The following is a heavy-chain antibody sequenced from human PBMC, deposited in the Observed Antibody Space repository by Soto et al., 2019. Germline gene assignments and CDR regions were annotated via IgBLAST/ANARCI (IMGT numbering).Heavy chain of an antibody. V-gene: IGHV3-30*18. Sequence: PGGSLRLSCASSGLTFRSYGMHLVRQAPGKGLEWVAVISYDGSNKYYADSVKGRFTISRDNSKNTLYLQMNSLRAEDTAVYYCAKDSYYDSSGYPPLYYYYYGMDVWGQGTTVTVSS. CDR2: ISYDGSNK. CDR1: GLTFRSYG. D-gene: IGHD3-22*01. CDR3: AKDSYYDSSGYPPLYYYYYGMDV. J-gene: IGHJ6*02.